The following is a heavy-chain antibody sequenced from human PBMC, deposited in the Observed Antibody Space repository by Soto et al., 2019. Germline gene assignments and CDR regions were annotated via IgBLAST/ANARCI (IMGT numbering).Heavy chain of an antibody. V-gene: IGHV3-30-3*01. CDR1: GFTFSSYA. D-gene: IGHD2-21*02. Sequence: QVQLVESGGGVVQPGRSLRLSCAASGFTFSSYAMHWVRQAPGKGLEWVAVISYDGSKKYYADSVKGRFTISRDNSRNTLYLQMNSLRAEVTAVYYCARVIHIVVVTGGLGYWGQGTLVTVSS. J-gene: IGHJ4*02. CDR3: ARVIHIVVVTGGLGY. CDR2: ISYDGSKK.